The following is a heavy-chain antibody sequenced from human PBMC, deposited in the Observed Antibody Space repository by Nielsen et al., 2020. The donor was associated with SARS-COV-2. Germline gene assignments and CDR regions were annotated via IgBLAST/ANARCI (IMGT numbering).Heavy chain of an antibody. J-gene: IGHJ4*02. CDR1: GFTFSSYA. D-gene: IGHD5-24*01. CDR3: AKTDGYNSLVAATIFDY. Sequence: GGSLRLSCAASGFTFSSYAMSWVRQAPGKGLEWVSAISGSGGSTYYADPVKGRFTISRDNSKNTLYLQMNSLRAEDTAVYYCAKTDGYNSLVAATIFDYWGQGTLVTVSS. CDR2: ISGSGGST. V-gene: IGHV3-23*01.